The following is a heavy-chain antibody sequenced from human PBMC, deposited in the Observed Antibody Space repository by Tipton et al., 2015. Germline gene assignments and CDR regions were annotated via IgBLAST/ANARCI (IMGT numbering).Heavy chain of an antibody. J-gene: IGHJ6*02. CDR2: IYYSGST. D-gene: IGHD3-10*01. Sequence: LRLSCTVSGGSFSDYYWSWIRQSPGEGLEWIGYIYYSGSTNCNPSLRSRVAMSMDTSKNQFSLKLSSVIAADTAVYYCARFRYYGSESERGYFHGLDVWGQGTTVTVS. CDR3: ARFRYYGSESERGYFHGLDV. V-gene: IGHV4-59*01. CDR1: GGSFSDYY.